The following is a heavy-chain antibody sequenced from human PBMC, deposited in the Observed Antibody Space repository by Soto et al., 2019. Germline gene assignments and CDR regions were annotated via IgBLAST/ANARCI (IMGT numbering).Heavy chain of an antibody. V-gene: IGHV4-61*01. J-gene: IGHJ4*02. Sequence: KASETLSLTCSVSGASVSSGSFYWSWIRQPPGKGLEWIGFIYNNETFNYNPSLKSRVTLSVDTSKHQFSLKLSSVTAADTAVYYWARVPLRYSSSHNFDSWGQGDLVTVSS. CDR1: GASVSSGSFY. D-gene: IGHD6-19*01. CDR2: IYNNETF. CDR3: ARVPLRYSSSHNFDS.